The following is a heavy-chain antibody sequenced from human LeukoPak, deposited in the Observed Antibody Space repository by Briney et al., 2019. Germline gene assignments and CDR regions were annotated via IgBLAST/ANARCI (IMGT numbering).Heavy chain of an antibody. D-gene: IGHD3-10*01. J-gene: IGHJ5*02. CDR3: ARDRRHYYGTGSYYSTPGGLDP. Sequence: SETLSLTCTVSGGSISSSSYYWGWIRQPPGKGLEWIGSIYYSGSTYYNPSLKSRVTISVDTSKNQFSLKLSSVTAADTAVYYCARDRRHYYGTGSYYSTPGGLDPWGQGTLVTVSS. CDR1: GGSISSSSYY. CDR2: IYYSGST. V-gene: IGHV4-39*07.